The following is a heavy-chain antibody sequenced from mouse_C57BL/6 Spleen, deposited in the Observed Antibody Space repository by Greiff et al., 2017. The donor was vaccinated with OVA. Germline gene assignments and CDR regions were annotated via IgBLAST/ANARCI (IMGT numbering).Heavy chain of an antibody. CDR2: IDPSDSET. CDR1: GYTFTSYW. D-gene: IGHD2-4*01. J-gene: IGHJ4*01. V-gene: IGHV1-52*01. Sequence: VQLQQPGAELVRPGSSVKLSCKASGYTFTSYWMHWVKQRPIQGLEWIGNIDPSDSETHYNQKFKDKATLTVDKSFSTAYMQRSSLTSEDSAVYYCARARDYDGDAMDYWGQGTSVTVSS. CDR3: ARARDYDGDAMDY.